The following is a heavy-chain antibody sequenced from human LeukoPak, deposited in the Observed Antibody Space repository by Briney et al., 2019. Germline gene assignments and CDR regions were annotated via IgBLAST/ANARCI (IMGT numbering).Heavy chain of an antibody. V-gene: IGHV1-8*01. Sequence: ASVKVSCKASGYTFTSYDIHWVRPATGQGLEWMGWMNPNSGNTGYAQKFQGRVTMTRNTSISTAYMELSSLRSEDTAVYYCARDRDFWSGYYQSYYYYGMDVWGQGTTVTVSS. CDR1: GYTFTSYD. CDR3: ARDRDFWSGYYQSYYYYGMDV. CDR2: MNPNSGNT. D-gene: IGHD3-3*01. J-gene: IGHJ6*02.